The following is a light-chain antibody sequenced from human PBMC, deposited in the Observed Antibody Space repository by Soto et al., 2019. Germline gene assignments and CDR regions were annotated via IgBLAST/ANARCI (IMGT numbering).Light chain of an antibody. J-gene: IGLJ1*01. CDR2: DVS. CDR3: SSYTSSSTHV. Sequence: QPASVSGSPGQSITISCTGTSSDVGAYTFVSWYQQHPDKVPKLMIFDVSRRPSGVSDRFSGSKSGNTASLTISGLQPEDEADYYCSSYTSSSTHVFGSGTKLTVL. CDR1: SSDVGAYTF. V-gene: IGLV2-14*03.